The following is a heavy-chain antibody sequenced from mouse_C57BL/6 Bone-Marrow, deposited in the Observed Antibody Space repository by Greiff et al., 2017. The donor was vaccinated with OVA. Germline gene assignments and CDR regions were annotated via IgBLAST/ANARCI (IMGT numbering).Heavy chain of an antibody. Sequence: EVQLVESGPELVKPGASVKISCKASGYSFTGYYMHWVKQSHGNILDWIGYIYPYNGVSSYNQKFKDKATLTADKSSSTAYMQLSSLTYEDSAVYYCARALLWLRLNYWGQGTTLTVSS. J-gene: IGHJ2*01. D-gene: IGHD2-9*01. CDR2: IYPYNGVS. V-gene: IGHV1-31*01. CDR3: ARALLWLRLNY. CDR1: GYSFTGYY.